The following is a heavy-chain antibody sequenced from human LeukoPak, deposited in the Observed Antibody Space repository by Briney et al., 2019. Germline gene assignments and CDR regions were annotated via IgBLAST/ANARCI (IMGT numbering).Heavy chain of an antibody. CDR3: ARAGVGATTDAPADY. CDR2: ISAYNGNT. J-gene: IGHJ4*02. D-gene: IGHD1-26*01. CDR1: GYTFTSYG. V-gene: IGHV1-18*01. Sequence: ASVKVSCKASGYTFTSYGISWVRQAPGQGLEWMGWISAYNGNTNYAQKLQGRVTMTTDTSTSTAYMELRSLRSDDTAVYYCARAGVGATTDAPADYWGQGTLVTVSS.